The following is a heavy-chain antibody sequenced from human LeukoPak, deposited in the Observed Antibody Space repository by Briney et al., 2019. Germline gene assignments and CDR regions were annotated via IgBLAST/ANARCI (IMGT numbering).Heavy chain of an antibody. Sequence: ASVKVSCKASGYTFTSYGISWVRQAPGHGLEWMGWISAYNGNTNYAQKLQGRVTMTTDTSTSTAYMELRSLRSDDTAVYYCARDHGDYDSSGYYSRYFQHWGQGTLVTVSS. CDR2: ISAYNGNT. CDR1: GYTFTSYG. D-gene: IGHD3-22*01. CDR3: ARDHGDYDSSGYYSRYFQH. J-gene: IGHJ1*01. V-gene: IGHV1-18*01.